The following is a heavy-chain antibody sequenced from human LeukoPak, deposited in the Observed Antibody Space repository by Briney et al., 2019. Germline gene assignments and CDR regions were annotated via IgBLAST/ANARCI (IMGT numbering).Heavy chain of an antibody. D-gene: IGHD5-12*01. CDR3: ARGGGYSGYGY. CDR1: GFTFSSYW. V-gene: IGHV3-74*01. CDR2: INSDGSST. Sequence: PGGSLRLSCAAPGFTFSSYWMHWVRQAPGKGLVWVSRINSDGSSTSYADSVKGRFTISRDNAKNTLYLQMNSLRAEDTAVYYCARGGGYSGYGYWGQGTLVTVSS. J-gene: IGHJ4*02.